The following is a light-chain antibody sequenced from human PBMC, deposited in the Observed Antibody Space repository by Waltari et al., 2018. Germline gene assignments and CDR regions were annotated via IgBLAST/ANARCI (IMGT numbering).Light chain of an antibody. CDR3: QQYNNWPPGT. J-gene: IGKJ1*01. V-gene: IGKV3-15*01. CDR1: QSVGTY. Sequence: TVLTQSPATLSVSPGEIGTLSCRTSQSVGTYLAWYQQIPGQAPRLLIYGASTRATGIPARFSGRGSGTEFTLTISGLQSEDSAVYYCQQYNNWPPGTFGQGTKVEI. CDR2: GAS.